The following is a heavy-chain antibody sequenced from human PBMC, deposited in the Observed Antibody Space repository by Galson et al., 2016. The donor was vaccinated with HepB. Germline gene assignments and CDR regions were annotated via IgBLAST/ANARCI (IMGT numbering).Heavy chain of an antibody. J-gene: IGHJ4*02. Sequence: SLRLSCAASGFTFSSYWMTWVRQAPGKGLEWVANIDRNGGERFYVDVVPGRFIISRDNARNSLFLQMNSLRAEDTAVYYCARGGGGHYGDYGADYWGQGTLVTVSS. D-gene: IGHD4-17*01. V-gene: IGHV3-7*01. CDR3: ARGGGGHYGDYGADY. CDR1: GFTFSSYW. CDR2: IDRNGGER.